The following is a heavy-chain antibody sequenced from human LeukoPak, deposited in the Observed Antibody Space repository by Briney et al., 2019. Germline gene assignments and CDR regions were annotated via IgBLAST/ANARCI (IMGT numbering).Heavy chain of an antibody. CDR1: GFTFDDYA. Sequence: GRSLRLSCAASGFTFDDYAMHWVRQAPGKGLEWVSGISWNSGSIGYADSVKGRFTISRDNAKNSLYLQMNSLRAEDTAVYYCARHASGSYFFEYCGQGTLVTVSS. D-gene: IGHD3-10*01. J-gene: IGHJ4*02. CDR3: ARHASGSYFFEY. CDR2: ISWNSGSI. V-gene: IGHV3-9*01.